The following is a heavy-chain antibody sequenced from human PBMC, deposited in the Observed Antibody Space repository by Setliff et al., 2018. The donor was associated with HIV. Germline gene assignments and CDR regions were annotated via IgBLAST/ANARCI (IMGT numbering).Heavy chain of an antibody. Sequence: PSETLSLTCTVSGGSITGYYWNWIRQPPGKGLEWIGHIYYNGNTNYNPSLKSRGTISVDTSKNQFSLKLTSVTAEDTAVYYCGLATILGGAFNYWGQGTLVTVSS. V-gene: IGHV4-59*01. D-gene: IGHD5-12*01. J-gene: IGHJ4*02. CDR2: IYYNGNT. CDR3: GLATILGGAFNY. CDR1: GGSITGYY.